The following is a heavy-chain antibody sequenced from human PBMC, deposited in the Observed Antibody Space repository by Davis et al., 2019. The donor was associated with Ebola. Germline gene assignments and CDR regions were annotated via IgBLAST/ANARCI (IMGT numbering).Heavy chain of an antibody. J-gene: IGHJ4*02. Sequence: ASVKVSCKASGYTFTSYGISWVRQAPGQGLEWMGWISAYNGNTNYAQKLQGRVTMTTDTSTTTVYMELRSLRSDDTAVYYCAREGHMGYDFWSGPYFDYWGQGTLVTVSS. D-gene: IGHD3-3*01. CDR3: AREGHMGYDFWSGPYFDY. CDR1: GYTFTSYG. CDR2: ISAYNGNT. V-gene: IGHV1-18*01.